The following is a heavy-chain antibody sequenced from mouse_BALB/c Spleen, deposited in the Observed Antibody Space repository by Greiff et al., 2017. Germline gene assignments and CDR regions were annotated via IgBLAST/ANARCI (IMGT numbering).Heavy chain of an antibody. CDR1: GFTFSNYW. V-gene: IGHV6-6*02. CDR3: YGNYAY. Sequence: EVQLQESGGGLVQPGGSMKLSCVASGFTFSNYWMNWVRQSPDKGLEWVAEIRFKSNNYATHAAESVKGMFTISRDDSKSSVYLHMNNLRAEDTGIYYSYGNYAYWGQGTTLTVSS. D-gene: IGHD2-1*01. CDR2: IRFKSNNYAT. J-gene: IGHJ2*01.